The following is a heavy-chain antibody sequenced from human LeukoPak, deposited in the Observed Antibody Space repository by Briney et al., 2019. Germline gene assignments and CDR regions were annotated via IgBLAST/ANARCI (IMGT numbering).Heavy chain of an antibody. Sequence: PGGSLRLSCAASGFTSSSYSMSWVRQAPGKGLEWVANIKQDGREKYYVDSVKGRFTISRDNAKNSLYLQMNSLRAEDTAVYYCARDLSEFDYWGQGTLVTVSS. CDR2: IKQDGREK. V-gene: IGHV3-7*01. J-gene: IGHJ4*02. CDR3: ARDLSEFDY. CDR1: GFTSSSYS.